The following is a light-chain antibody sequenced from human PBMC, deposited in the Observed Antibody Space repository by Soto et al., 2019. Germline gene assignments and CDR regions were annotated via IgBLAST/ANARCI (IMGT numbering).Light chain of an antibody. J-gene: IGLJ1*01. V-gene: IGLV2-14*01. CDR3: SSHTSGDTRV. CDR2: EVT. CDR1: SSDVGGYDY. Sequence: QSALTQPASVSGSPGQSIAISCNGTSSDVGGYDYVSWYQQHPDKAPKLIIYEVTKRPSGVSNRFSGSKSGNTASLTISGLQPDDEADYYCSSHTSGDTRVFGSGNKLTVL.